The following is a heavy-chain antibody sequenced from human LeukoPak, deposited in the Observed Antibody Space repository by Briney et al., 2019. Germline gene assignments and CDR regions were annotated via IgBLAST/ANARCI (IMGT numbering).Heavy chain of an antibody. D-gene: IGHD3-10*01. Sequence: GGSLRLSCAASGFTFRSYSMNWVRRAPGKGREGVSYISSSSSNIYYADSVKGRFTISRDNAKNSLYLQMNSLRAEDTAVYYCARDPKGSGSWYWFDPWGQGTLVTVSS. CDR3: ARDPKGSGSWYWFDP. J-gene: IGHJ5*02. CDR2: ISSSSSNI. CDR1: GFTFRSYS. V-gene: IGHV3-21*01.